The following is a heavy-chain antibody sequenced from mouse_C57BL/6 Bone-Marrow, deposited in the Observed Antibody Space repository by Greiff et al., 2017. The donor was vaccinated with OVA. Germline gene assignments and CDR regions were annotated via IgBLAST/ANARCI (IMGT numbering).Heavy chain of an antibody. CDR2: IDPENGDT. D-gene: IGHD1-1*01. CDR3: TTEYYGSSYPPDY. V-gene: IGHV14-4*01. CDR1: GFNIKDDY. J-gene: IGHJ2*01. Sequence: EVQVVESGAELVRPGASVKLSCTASGFNIKDDYMHWVKQRPEQGLEWIGWIDPENGDTEYASKFQGKATITADTSSNTAYLQLSSLTSEDTAVYYCTTEYYGSSYPPDYWGQGTTLTVSS.